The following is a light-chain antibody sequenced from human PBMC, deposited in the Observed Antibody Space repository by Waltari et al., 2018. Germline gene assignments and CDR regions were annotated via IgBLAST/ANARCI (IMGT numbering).Light chain of an antibody. V-gene: IGLV2-14*03. CDR3: TSYTSSHSLV. CDR1: SRDVGNYDW. Sequence: QSALTQPASVSGSPGQSITISCTGTSRDVGNYDWVSWYQQHPGKAPKVVIFDVSYRPPGVSNRFSGSKSGNTASLTISGLQAEDEADYYCTSYTSSHSLVFGTGTKVTVL. J-gene: IGLJ1*01. CDR2: DVS.